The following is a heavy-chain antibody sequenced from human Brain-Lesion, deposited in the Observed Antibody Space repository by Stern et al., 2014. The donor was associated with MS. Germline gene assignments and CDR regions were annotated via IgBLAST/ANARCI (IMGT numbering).Heavy chain of an antibody. CDR3: ARDITGSSAYFAY. V-gene: IGHV3-9*01. Sequence: EVQLVESGGDLVQPGRSLRLSCAAFGFTFDDYAMHWVRQAPGTGLEWVAGISWNSGTIGYADSGKGRFTTSRDNAYSSLYLQMNSLRPEDTALYYCARDITGSSAYFAYWGQGTLVTVSS. CDR2: ISWNSGTI. D-gene: IGHD1-14*01. CDR1: GFTFDDYA. J-gene: IGHJ4*02.